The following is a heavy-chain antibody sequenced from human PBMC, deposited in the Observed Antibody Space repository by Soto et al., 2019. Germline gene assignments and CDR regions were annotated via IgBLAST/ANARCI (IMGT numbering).Heavy chain of an antibody. J-gene: IGHJ6*02. V-gene: IGHV1-18*01. CDR1: GYTFTSYG. D-gene: IGHD2-8*02. CDR3: ARVSAELGYCSGPSCLPYHNGMAV. Sequence: QVHLVQSGAEVKKPGASVKVSCMASGYTFTSYGIIWVRQAPGQGLEWMGWIGTYNGDTNYAQKIQDRVTMSTDTSTSTVYMELRSLRSDDTAVYYCARVSAELGYCSGPSCLPYHNGMAVWGQGTTVSVSS. CDR2: IGTYNGDT.